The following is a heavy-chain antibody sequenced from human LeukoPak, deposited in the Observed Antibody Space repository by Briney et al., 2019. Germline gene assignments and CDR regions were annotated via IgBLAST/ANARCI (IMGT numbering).Heavy chain of an antibody. CDR1: GGSFSGYY. D-gene: IGHD1-26*01. CDR3: ARARGIVGAILDY. CDR2: VYDSGSS. Sequence: SETLSLTCAVYGGSFSGYYWSWIRQSPGKGLEWIGYVYDSGSSNYNPSLKSRVTISIDTSKNQFSLRLTSVTAADTAVYYCARARGIVGAILDYWGQGTLVTVSS. J-gene: IGHJ4*02. V-gene: IGHV4-59*01.